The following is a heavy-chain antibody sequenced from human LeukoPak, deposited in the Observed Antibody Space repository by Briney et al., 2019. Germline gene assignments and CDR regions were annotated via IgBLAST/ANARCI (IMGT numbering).Heavy chain of an antibody. J-gene: IGHJ6*04. Sequence: ASVKVSCKASGYTFTSYGISWARQAPGQGLKWMGWISTYNGNTKYAQNLQGRVTMTTDTSTSTAYMELRSLRSDDTAVYYCARDREVLLCSSSTCYGSGMDVWGKGTTVIVSS. CDR3: ARDREVLLCSSSTCYGSGMDV. D-gene: IGHD2-2*01. CDR1: GYTFTSYG. V-gene: IGHV1-18*01. CDR2: ISTYNGNT.